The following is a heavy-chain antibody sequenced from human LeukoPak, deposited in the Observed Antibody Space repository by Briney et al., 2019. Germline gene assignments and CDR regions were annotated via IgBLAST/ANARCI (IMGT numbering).Heavy chain of an antibody. D-gene: IGHD6-13*01. V-gene: IGHV1-69*02. J-gene: IGHJ5*02. Sequence: SVKVSCKASGGTFSSYTISWVRQAPGQGLEWMGRIIPILGIANYAQKFQGRVTITADKSTSTAYMELSSLRSEDTAVYYCARSEHSSSWHWFDPWGQGTLVTVSS. CDR3: ARSEHSSSWHWFDP. CDR1: GGTFSSYT. CDR2: IIPILGIA.